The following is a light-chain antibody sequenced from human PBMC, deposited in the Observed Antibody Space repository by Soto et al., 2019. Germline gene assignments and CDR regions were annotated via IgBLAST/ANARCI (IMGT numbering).Light chain of an antibody. J-gene: IGLJ2*01. CDR3: ATWDGSLPGEV. V-gene: IGLV1-51*01. CDR2: DNN. Sequence: QAVVTQSPSVSAAPGQQVTLSCSGSSSNIGNNYVSWYQQLPGTAPKLLIYDNNKRPSGIPDRFSGSKSGTSGTLDITGLQTGDEADYYCATWDGSLPGEVFGGGTKVTVL. CDR1: SSNIGNNY.